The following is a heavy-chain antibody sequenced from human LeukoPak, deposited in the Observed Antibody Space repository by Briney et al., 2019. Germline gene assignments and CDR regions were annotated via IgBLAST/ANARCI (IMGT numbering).Heavy chain of an antibody. CDR1: GFTFRPHW. V-gene: IGHV3-7*01. Sequence: GGSLRLSCAASGFTFRPHWMTWVRQAPGKGLEWVANIKEDGSEKYYVDSVEGRFTISSDNAKNSLFLQMNSLRPEDTAVYFCARENRHCCSPLILVYSGQGSLVTVSS. CDR2: IKEDGSEK. J-gene: IGHJ4*02. D-gene: IGHD1-14*01. CDR3: ARENRHCCSPLILVY.